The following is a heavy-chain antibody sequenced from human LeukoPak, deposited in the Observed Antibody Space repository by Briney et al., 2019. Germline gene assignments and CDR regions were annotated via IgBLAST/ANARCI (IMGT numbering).Heavy chain of an antibody. J-gene: IGHJ5*02. CDR3: ARLGYCSSTSCYAGLSTWFDP. CDR1: GGSISSYY. CDR2: IHYSGST. D-gene: IGHD2-2*01. Sequence: PSETLTLTCTVSGGSISSYYWSWIRQPPGKGLEWVAYIHYSGSTNYNPSLERRVTLPVGTSKHQFSLKLSSVTAADTAVDYCARLGYCSSTSCYAGLSTWFDPWGQGRLVTVRS. V-gene: IGHV4-59*08.